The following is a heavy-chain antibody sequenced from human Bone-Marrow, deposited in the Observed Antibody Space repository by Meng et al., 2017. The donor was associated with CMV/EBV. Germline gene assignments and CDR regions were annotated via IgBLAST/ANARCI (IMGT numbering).Heavy chain of an antibody. D-gene: IGHD2/OR15-2a*01. CDR1: GFTFSSYS. J-gene: IGHJ4*02. CDR2: IGSSSSTI. Sequence: GESLKISCAASGFTFSSYSMNWVRQAPGKGLEWVSYIGSSSSTIYYADSVKGRFTISSDSAKNSLYLQMNSLRAEDTAVYYCARGKRNYLFDYWGQGTLVTVSS. V-gene: IGHV3-48*04. CDR3: ARGKRNYLFDY.